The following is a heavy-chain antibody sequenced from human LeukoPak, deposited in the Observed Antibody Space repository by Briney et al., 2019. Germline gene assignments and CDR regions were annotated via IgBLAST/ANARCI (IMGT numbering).Heavy chain of an antibody. D-gene: IGHD2-21*02. CDR3: TTEVVMTSYFDY. CDR2: VKRKTHGGTT. J-gene: IGHJ4*02. Sequence: GGSLRLSCAASGFTFSNYAMSWVRQAPGKGLEWVGRVKRKTHGGTTDYAAPVKGRFTISRDDSKNTLYLQMNSLKTEDTAVYYCTTEVVMTSYFDYWGQGTLVTVSS. CDR1: GFTFSNYA. V-gene: IGHV3-15*01.